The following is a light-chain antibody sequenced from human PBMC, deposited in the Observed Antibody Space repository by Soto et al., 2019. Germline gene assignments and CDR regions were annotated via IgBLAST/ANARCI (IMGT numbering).Light chain of an antibody. CDR1: QSVSSN. CDR2: GAS. J-gene: IGKJ2*01. V-gene: IGKV3-15*01. Sequence: ERVMTQSPATLSVSPGERATLSCRASQSVSSNVAWYQQKPGQAPRLLIYGASTRATGIPARFSGSGAGTEFTLTISSLQSEDFAVYDCQQYNNWPQSYTFGQGTKLEIK. CDR3: QQYNNWPQSYT.